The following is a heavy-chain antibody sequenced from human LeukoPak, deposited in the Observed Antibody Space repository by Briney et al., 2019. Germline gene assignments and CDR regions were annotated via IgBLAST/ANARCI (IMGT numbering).Heavy chain of an antibody. Sequence: GGSLTLSCVASGFTFSAYALSWVRQAPGKGLEWVSSISGPGVTTYYADSVRGRFTISRDNAKNTLYLQMNSLGVEDTALYYCARGIASSRSVAIDLWGQGTLVAVSS. CDR2: ISGPGVTT. D-gene: IGHD6-13*01. J-gene: IGHJ4*02. CDR1: GFTFSAYA. V-gene: IGHV3-23*01. CDR3: ARGIASSRSVAIDL.